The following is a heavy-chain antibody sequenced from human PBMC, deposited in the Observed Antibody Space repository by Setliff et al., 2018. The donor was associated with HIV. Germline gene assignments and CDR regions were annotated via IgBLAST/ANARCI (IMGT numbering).Heavy chain of an antibody. J-gene: IGHJ3*02. V-gene: IGHV4-61*09. Sequence: PSETLSLTCTVSGDSISRDFYDWNWIRQPARKGLEWIGHIYTNGRTHYNPSLTSRVTISMDTSKNQFSLKLSSVTAADTAVYYCARNDAFDIWGQGTLVTVSS. CDR2: IYTNGRT. CDR1: GDSISRDFYD. CDR3: ARNDAFDI.